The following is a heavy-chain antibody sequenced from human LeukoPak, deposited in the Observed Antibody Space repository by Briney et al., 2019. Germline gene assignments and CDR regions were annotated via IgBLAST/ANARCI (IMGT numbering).Heavy chain of an antibody. D-gene: IGHD6-13*01. J-gene: IGHJ4*02. CDR2: IKPDGTTK. CDR1: GFPFSSYS. CDR3: ARSIPYGTTWYGRSDY. V-gene: IGHV3-7*03. Sequence: GGSLRLSCAASGFPFSSYSMTWVRQAPGKGLEWVANIKPDGTTKFYVDSVKGRFTISRDNALNSLYLQMNSMRAEDTAIYYCARSIPYGTTWYGRSDYWGQGTLVTVSS.